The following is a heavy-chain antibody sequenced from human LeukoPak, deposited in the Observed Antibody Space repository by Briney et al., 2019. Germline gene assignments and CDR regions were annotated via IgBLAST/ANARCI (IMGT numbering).Heavy chain of an antibody. D-gene: IGHD3-10*01. CDR1: GGSLSSGSYY. CDR3: ARVTGESAGYYYYYMDV. Sequence: PSETLSLTCTVSGGSLSSGSYYWSWIRQPAGKGLEWIGRIYTSGSTNYNPSLKSRVTISVDTSKNQFSLKLSSVTAADTAVYYCARVTGESAGYYYYYMDVWGKGATVTVSS. CDR2: IYTSGST. V-gene: IGHV4-61*02. J-gene: IGHJ6*03.